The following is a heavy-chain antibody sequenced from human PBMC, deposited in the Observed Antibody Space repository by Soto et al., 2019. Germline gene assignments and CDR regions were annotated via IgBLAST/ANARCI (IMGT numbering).Heavy chain of an antibody. CDR1: GGTFSSYA. D-gene: IGHD3-9*01. V-gene: IGHV1-69*13. J-gene: IGHJ6*02. Sequence: SVKVSCKASGGTFSSYAISWVRQAPGQGLEWMGGIIPIFGTANYAQKFQGRVTITADESTCTAYMELSSLRSEDTAVYYCARAYYDILTGYPPYYYYYYGMDVWGQGTTVTVSS. CDR3: ARAYYDILTGYPPYYYYYYGMDV. CDR2: IIPIFGTA.